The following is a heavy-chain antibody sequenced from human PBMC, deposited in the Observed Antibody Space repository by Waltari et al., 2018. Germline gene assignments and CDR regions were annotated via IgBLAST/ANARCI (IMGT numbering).Heavy chain of an antibody. D-gene: IGHD4-17*01. CDR2: MQYRGST. V-gene: IGHV4-39*01. CDR1: GGSITTNYN. CDR3: GRIAFGDDGGYFQY. Sequence: QLQLQESGPGLVRPSETLSLTCTVSGGSITTNYNWAWIRQHPGKGLEWMGNMQYRGSTFYNPSLMSRVTISLDTSKNQFSQTLTSVDAADTAVYFCGRIAFGDDGGYFQYWGQGTLVTVSS. J-gene: IGHJ1*01.